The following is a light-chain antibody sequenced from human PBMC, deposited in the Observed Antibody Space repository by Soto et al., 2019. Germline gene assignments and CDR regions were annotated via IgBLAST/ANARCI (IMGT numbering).Light chain of an antibody. V-gene: IGLV2-8*01. CDR3: SSYAGSNNYV. J-gene: IGLJ1*01. CDR2: EVS. CDR1: SSDVGGYNY. Sequence: QSALTQPPSASGSPGQAVTISCTGTSSDVGGYNYVSWYQQHPGKAPQLMIYEVSKRPSGVPDRLLGSKSGDTAALNVCGLQAEDEADYYCSSYAGSNNYVFGTGSTLAVI.